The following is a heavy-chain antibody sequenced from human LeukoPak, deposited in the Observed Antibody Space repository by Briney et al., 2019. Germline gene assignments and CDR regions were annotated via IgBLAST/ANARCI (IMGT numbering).Heavy chain of an antibody. CDR3: ARVGPLSGSKRAYNWFDP. D-gene: IGHD1-26*01. J-gene: IGHJ5*02. V-gene: IGHV1-8*01. Sequence: ASVKVSCKASGYTFTSYDINWVRQATGQGLEWMGWMNPNSGNTGYAQKLQGRVTMTTDASTSTAYMELRSLRSDDTAVYYCARVGPLSGSKRAYNWFDPWGQGTLVTVSS. CDR2: MNPNSGNT. CDR1: GYTFTSYD.